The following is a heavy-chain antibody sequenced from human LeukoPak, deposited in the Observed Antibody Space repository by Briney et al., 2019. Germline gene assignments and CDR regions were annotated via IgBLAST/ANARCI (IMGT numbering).Heavy chain of an antibody. Sequence: GGSLRLSCAASGFTFSNYWMSWVRQAPGKGLEWVANINQDGSEKYYVDSVKGRFTISRDNAKNSLYLQMSSLRAEDTALYYCVRYCSSTNCHDAFDIWGQGTMVTVSS. CDR2: INQDGSEK. CDR1: GFTFSNYW. V-gene: IGHV3-7*01. D-gene: IGHD2-2*01. J-gene: IGHJ3*02. CDR3: VRYCSSTNCHDAFDI.